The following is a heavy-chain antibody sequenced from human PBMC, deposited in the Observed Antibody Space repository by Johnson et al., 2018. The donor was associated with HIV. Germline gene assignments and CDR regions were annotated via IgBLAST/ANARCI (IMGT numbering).Heavy chain of an antibody. CDR2: IGTAGDT. CDR3: AKAGGYSSSWFGSAFDI. D-gene: IGHD6-13*01. CDR1: GFTFSSYD. J-gene: IGHJ3*02. V-gene: IGHV3-13*01. Sequence: VQLLESGGGLVQPGGSQRLSCIASGFTFSSYDMHWVRQATGKGLEWVSAIGTAGDTSYPGPVKGRFTISRDNAKNSLYLQMNSLRAEDTAVYFCAKAGGYSSSWFGSAFDIWGQGTGVTVSS.